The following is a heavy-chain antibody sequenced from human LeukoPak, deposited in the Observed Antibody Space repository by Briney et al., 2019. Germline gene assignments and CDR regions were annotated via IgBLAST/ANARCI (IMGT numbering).Heavy chain of an antibody. CDR3: ARTRVEQWLAFCYFDY. CDR2: INPNSGGT. V-gene: IGHV1-2*02. J-gene: IGHJ4*02. D-gene: IGHD6-19*01. CDR1: GYTFTGYY. Sequence: ASVKVSCKASGYTFTGYYMHWVRQAPGQGLEWMGWINPNSGGTNYAQKSQGRVTMTRDTSISTAYMELSRLRSDDTAVYYCARTRVEQWLAFCYFDYWGQGTLVTVSS.